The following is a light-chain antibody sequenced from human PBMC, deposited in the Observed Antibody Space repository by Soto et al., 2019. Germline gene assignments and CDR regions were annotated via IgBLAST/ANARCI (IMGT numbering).Light chain of an antibody. CDR3: QQYHNWPA. V-gene: IGKV3-15*01. Sequence: EIVLTQSPATLSVPPGERATLSCRASQRVFSSLAWFQQKPGQAPRLLIYGAATRATGIPARFSGSGSGTEFTLTISSLQSEDFAIYYCQQYHNWPAFGQGTKVEIK. CDR2: GAA. CDR1: QRVFSS. J-gene: IGKJ1*01.